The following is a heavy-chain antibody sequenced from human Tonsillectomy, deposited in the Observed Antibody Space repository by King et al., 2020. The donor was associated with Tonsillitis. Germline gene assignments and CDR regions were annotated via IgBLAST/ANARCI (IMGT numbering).Heavy chain of an antibody. D-gene: IGHD5-12*01. CDR2: IYYSGST. J-gene: IGHJ4*02. CDR3: ATHYSGYDYDPLVFDY. Sequence: VQLQESGPGLVKPSETLSLTCTVSGGSISSYYWSWIRQPPGKGLEWIGYIYYSGSTNYNPSLKSRVTISVDTSKNQFSLKLSSVTAADTAVYYCATHYSGYDYDPLVFDYWGQGTLVTVSS. V-gene: IGHV4-59*01. CDR1: GGSISSYY.